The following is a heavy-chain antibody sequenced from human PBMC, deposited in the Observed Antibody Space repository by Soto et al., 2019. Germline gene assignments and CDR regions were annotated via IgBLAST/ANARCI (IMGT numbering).Heavy chain of an antibody. CDR2: IYYTGRT. Sequence: LSLTCTVSGGSISNSSYYWAWIRQPPGKGLEWIGTIYYTGRTYYNPSLKSRVTMSVDTSKNQFSLKLSSVTAADTAVYYCARWALTRTKGYYYGLDVWGQGTTVTVS. D-gene: IGHD2-8*01. J-gene: IGHJ6*02. CDR3: ARWALTRTKGYYYGLDV. V-gene: IGHV4-39*01. CDR1: GGSISNSSYY.